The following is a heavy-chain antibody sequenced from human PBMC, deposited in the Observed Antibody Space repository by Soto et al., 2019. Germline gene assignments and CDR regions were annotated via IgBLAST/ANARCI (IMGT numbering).Heavy chain of an antibody. D-gene: IGHD2-2*01. CDR3: ARALVGSCSSTTCPYYYYGMDV. V-gene: IGHV3-13*01. J-gene: IGHJ6*02. CDR2: IGTAGDT. Sequence: LRLSCAASGFTFSSYDMHWVRQATGKGLEWVSAIGTAGDTYYPGSVKGRFTISRENAKNSLYLQMNSLRAGDTAVYYCARALVGSCSSTTCPYYYYGMDVWGQGTTVTVSS. CDR1: GFTFSSYD.